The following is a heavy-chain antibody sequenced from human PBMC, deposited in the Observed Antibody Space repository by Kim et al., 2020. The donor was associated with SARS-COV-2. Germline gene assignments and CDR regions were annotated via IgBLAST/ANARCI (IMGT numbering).Heavy chain of an antibody. CDR2: INPSGDAT. CDR1: GYSFTSYY. J-gene: IGHJ5*02. CDR3: SRDNSRDVGGGYSGWWFDP. V-gene: IGHV1-46*01. D-gene: IGHD2-21*02. Sequence: ASVKVSCKASGYSFTSYYMHWVRQAPGKGLEWMGLINPSGDATKYAQKFQGRVTMTRDTSTSTDYIDLSSLKSEDTAVYYCSRDNSRDVGGGYSGWWFDPWGQGTLVIVSS.